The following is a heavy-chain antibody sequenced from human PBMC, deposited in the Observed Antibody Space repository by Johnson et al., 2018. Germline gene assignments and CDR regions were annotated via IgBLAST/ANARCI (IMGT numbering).Heavy chain of an antibody. CDR2: ISYDGSNK. J-gene: IGHJ3*02. CDR1: GFTFSSYT. V-gene: IGHV3-30-3*01. CDR3: AKVGVGPTLDAFDI. Sequence: QVQLVESGGGVVQXGRSLRLSCAASGFTFSSYTMHWVRQAPGKGLEWVAVISYDGSNKYYADSVKGRFPISRDNSKSTLYLQINSLRAEDTAVYYCAKVGVGPTLDAFDIWGQGTMVTVSS. D-gene: IGHD1-26*01.